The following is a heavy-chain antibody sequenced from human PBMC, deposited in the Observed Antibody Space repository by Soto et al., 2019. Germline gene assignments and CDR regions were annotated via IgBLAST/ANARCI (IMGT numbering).Heavy chain of an antibody. Sequence: SETLSLTCSVSGYSVTSSDYYWAWIRQPPGKGLEWIGSMFYSGLTYYNPSLKSRVTLSVDTSKNQSSVRLNSVTAADTAVYYCAPLSVSLSGPYGIHVWGQGTTVTVSS. V-gene: IGHV4-39*01. CDR3: APLSVSLSGPYGIHV. CDR2: MFYSGLT. D-gene: IGHD2-15*01. CDR1: GYSVTSSDYY. J-gene: IGHJ6*02.